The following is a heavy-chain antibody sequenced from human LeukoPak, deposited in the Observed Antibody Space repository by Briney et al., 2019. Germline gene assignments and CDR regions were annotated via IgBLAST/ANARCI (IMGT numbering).Heavy chain of an antibody. J-gene: IGHJ5*02. CDR2: IYHSGST. Sequence: SETLSLTCTVSGYSISSGYYWGWIRQPPGKGLEWIGNIYHSGSTYYNPSLKSRVTISVDTSKNQFSLKLNSVTAADTAVYYCARIYSSSWFLNWFDPWGQGTLVTVSS. CDR1: GYSISSGYY. V-gene: IGHV4-38-2*02. CDR3: ARIYSSSWFLNWFDP. D-gene: IGHD6-13*01.